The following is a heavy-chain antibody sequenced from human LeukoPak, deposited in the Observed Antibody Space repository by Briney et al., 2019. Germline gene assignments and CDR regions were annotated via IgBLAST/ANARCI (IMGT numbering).Heavy chain of an antibody. CDR3: AKDYITMVRGATFDY. D-gene: IGHD3-10*01. CDR2: ISGSGGST. CDR1: GFTFSSYA. J-gene: IGHJ4*02. Sequence: PGRSLRLSCAASGFTFSSYAMSWVRQAPGKGLEWVSAISGSGGSTYYADSVKGRFTISRDNSKNTLYLQMNSLRAEDTAVYYCAKDYITMVRGATFDYWGQGTLVTVSS. V-gene: IGHV3-23*01.